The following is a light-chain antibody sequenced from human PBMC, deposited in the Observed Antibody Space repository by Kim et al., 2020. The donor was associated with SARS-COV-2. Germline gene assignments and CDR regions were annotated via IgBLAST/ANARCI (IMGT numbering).Light chain of an antibody. CDR2: DAS. V-gene: IGKV1-9*01. Sequence: ESVGDRVTSTCRASQVISTYLAWYQQKPGQAPKVLIYDASTLESGVPSRFSGSGFGTDFTLTISGLQTEDFETYYCQHHNSYPATFGGGTKVDIK. CDR3: QHHNSYPAT. CDR1: QVISTY. J-gene: IGKJ4*01.